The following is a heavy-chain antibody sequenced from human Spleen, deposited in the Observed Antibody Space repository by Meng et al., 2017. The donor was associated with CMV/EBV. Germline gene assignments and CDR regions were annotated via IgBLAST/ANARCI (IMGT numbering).Heavy chain of an antibody. J-gene: IGHJ4*02. Sequence: GESLKISCAASGFTFSAYAMNWVRQAPGKGLEWVSYISRSGSAIYYADSVKGRFTISRDNSKNTLYLQMNSLRAEDTAVYYCAKEMGSYGMEFLIPFDYWGQGSLVTVSS. CDR2: ISRSGSAI. CDR1: GFTFSAYA. D-gene: IGHD3-16*01. CDR3: AKEMGSYGMEFLIPFDY. V-gene: IGHV3-48*03.